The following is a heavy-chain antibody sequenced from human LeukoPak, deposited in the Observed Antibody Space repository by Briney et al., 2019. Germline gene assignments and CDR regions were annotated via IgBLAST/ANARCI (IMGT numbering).Heavy chain of an antibody. Sequence: KPGGSLRLSCAASGFTFSDYYMSWIRQAPGKGLEWVSYISSSGSTIYYADSVKGRFTISRDNAKNSLYLQMNSLRAEDTAVYYCAREVIVVVPAATYYYYGMDVWGQGTTVTVSS. CDR1: GFTFSDYY. CDR2: ISSSGSTI. CDR3: AREVIVVVPAATYYYYGMDV. V-gene: IGHV3-11*01. D-gene: IGHD2-2*01. J-gene: IGHJ6*02.